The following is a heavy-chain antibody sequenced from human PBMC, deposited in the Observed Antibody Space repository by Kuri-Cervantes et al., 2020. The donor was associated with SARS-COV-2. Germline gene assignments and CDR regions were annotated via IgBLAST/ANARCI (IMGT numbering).Heavy chain of an antibody. J-gene: IGHJ6*02. CDR1: GYTFTGYY. CDR2: INPSGGGT. D-gene: IGHD4-17*01. V-gene: IGHV1-46*01. CDR3: ARDPTTVTTGIGMDV. Sequence: ASVKVSCKASGYTFTGYYIHWVRQAPGQGLEWMGIINPSGGGTSYAQKFQGRVAVTRDTPTSTVYMELGSLRSEDTAVYYCARDPTTVTTGIGMDVWGQGTTVTVSS.